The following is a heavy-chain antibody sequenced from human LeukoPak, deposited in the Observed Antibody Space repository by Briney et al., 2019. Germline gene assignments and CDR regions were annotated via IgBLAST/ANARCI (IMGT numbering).Heavy chain of an antibody. Sequence: ASVKVSCKASGYTFTGYYMHWVRQAPGQGLEWMGWINPNSGGTDYAQKFQGRVTMTRDTSISTAYMELSRLRSDDTAVYYCARVGVRSSSWLNYWGQGTLVTVSS. CDR1: GYTFTGYY. V-gene: IGHV1-2*02. D-gene: IGHD6-13*01. CDR3: ARVGVRSSSWLNY. CDR2: INPNSGGT. J-gene: IGHJ4*02.